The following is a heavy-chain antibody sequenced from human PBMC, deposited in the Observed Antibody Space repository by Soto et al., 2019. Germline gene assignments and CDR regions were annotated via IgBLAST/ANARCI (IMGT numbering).Heavy chain of an antibody. J-gene: IGHJ4*02. Sequence: PSETLSLTCTVSGGSIRSSNYYWGWIRQPPGKGLEWIGSIHYSGSTYYNPSLRSRVTVSVDTSKNQFSLKLSSVTAADTAVYYCARKGYEHVWGSSRYNTPSYFDHWGQGTLVTVSS. V-gene: IGHV4-39*01. CDR3: ARKGYEHVWGSSRYNTPSYFDH. CDR2: IHYSGST. D-gene: IGHD3-16*02. CDR1: GGSIRSSNYY.